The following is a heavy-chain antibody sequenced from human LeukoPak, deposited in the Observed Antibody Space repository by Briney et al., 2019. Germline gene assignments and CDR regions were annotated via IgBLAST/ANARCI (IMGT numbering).Heavy chain of an antibody. Sequence: GGSLRLSYAASGFTFISYRMSWFRQAPGKGLEWVANIKEDGSEKYCVDSVKGRFTISKDNAKNSLYLQMNSLRAEDTAVYYCARGPHGNWNDLDYWVQGTLVTVSS. V-gene: IGHV3-7*01. J-gene: IGHJ4*02. CDR1: GFTFISYR. D-gene: IGHD1-1*01. CDR3: ARGPHGNWNDLDY. CDR2: IKEDGSEK.